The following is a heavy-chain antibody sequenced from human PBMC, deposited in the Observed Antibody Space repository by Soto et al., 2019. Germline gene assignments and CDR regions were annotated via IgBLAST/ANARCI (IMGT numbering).Heavy chain of an antibody. CDR2: TSAYNGNT. J-gene: IGHJ4*02. CDR3: AREVSYYYDSSGFDY. CDR1: GDTFTSYG. V-gene: IGHV1-18*04. Sequence: QVQLVQSGAEVKKPGASVKVSCKASGDTFTSYGISWVRQAPGQGLEWMGWTSAYNGNTNYAQKLQGRVTMTTDTSTSTALMELRSFRFGDRGVYYCAREVSYYYDSSGFDYWGQGTLVTVFS. D-gene: IGHD3-22*01.